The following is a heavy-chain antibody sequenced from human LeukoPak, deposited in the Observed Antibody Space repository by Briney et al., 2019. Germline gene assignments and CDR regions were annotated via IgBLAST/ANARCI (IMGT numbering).Heavy chain of an antibody. D-gene: IGHD4-17*01. Sequence: PSVTLSCKVSGYTLTELSMHWVRQAPGKGREWVGGFDPEDGETIYAQKFQGRVTMTEDTSTDTAYMELSSLRSEDTAVYYCATDFPHDYGDYATQYWGQGTLVTVSS. CDR3: ATDFPHDYGDYATQY. CDR2: FDPEDGET. V-gene: IGHV1-24*01. J-gene: IGHJ4*02. CDR1: GYTLTELS.